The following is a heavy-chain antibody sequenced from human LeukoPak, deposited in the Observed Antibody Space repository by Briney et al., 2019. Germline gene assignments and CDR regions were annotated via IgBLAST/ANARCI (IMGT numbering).Heavy chain of an antibody. CDR2: IYTSGST. CDR3: ARERITMVRGVIIRYFDY. CDR1: GGSISSYY. Sequence: SETLSLTCTVSGGSISSYYWSWIRQPAGKGLEWIGRIYTSGSTNYNPSLKSRVTMSVVTSKNQFSLKLSSVTAADTAVYYCARERITMVRGVIIRYFDYWGQGTLVTVSS. V-gene: IGHV4-4*07. J-gene: IGHJ4*02. D-gene: IGHD3-10*01.